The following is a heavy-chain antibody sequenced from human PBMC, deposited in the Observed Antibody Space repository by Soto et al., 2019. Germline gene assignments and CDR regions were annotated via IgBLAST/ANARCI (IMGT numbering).Heavy chain of an antibody. J-gene: IGHJ4*02. CDR2: IYPGDSDT. D-gene: IGHD6-19*01. CDR3: ARPLYFHSSGWYYFDY. V-gene: IGHV5-51*01. Sequence: ECLKTSFKGSGYSFTSYWIGWVRQIPGKGLEWMGIIYPGDSDTRYSPSFQGQVTISADKSISTAYLQWSSLKASDTAMYYCARPLYFHSSGWYYFDYWGQGTLVTVSS. CDR1: GYSFTSYW.